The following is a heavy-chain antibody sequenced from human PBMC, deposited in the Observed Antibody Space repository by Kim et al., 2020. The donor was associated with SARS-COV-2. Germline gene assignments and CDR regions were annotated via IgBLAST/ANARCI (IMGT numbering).Heavy chain of an antibody. CDR2: ISGSGGST. D-gene: IGHD1-7*01. Sequence: GGSLRLSCAASGFTFSSYAMNWVRQAPGKGLEWVSAISGSGGSTYYADSVKGRFTISRDNSKNTLYLQMNSLRAEDTAVYYCAKVYNWNYRAFGYWGQRTLVTVSS. CDR3: AKVYNWNYRAFGY. J-gene: IGHJ4*02. CDR1: GFTFSSYA. V-gene: IGHV3-23*01.